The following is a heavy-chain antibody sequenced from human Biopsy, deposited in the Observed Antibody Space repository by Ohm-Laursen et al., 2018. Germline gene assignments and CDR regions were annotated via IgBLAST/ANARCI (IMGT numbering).Heavy chain of an antibody. J-gene: IGHJ6*02. CDR1: GGSISSDY. D-gene: IGHD2/OR15-2a*01. V-gene: IGHV4-59*01. CDR3: ARATNSTGWPYYYFYGMDV. Sequence: SQTPSLTCTVSGGSISSDYWSWIRQTPGKGLEWIGYIYYSGSTNYNPSLKSRVTISVDTSKNQFSLRLNSVTAADTAVYYCARATNSTGWPYYYFYGMDVWGQGTTVTVSS. CDR2: IYYSGST.